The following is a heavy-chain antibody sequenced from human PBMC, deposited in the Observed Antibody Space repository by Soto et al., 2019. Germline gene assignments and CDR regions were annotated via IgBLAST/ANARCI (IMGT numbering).Heavy chain of an antibody. CDR2: IKRKTDGATT. CDR1: GFLFNNAW. Sequence: XESLRLSCEASGFLFNNAWMSGVRQPPGKGLEWVGRIKRKTDGATTDYAPPVRGRFTISRDDSKNTLYLQMNSLKTEDTAVYFCSTDSYDFVWGSYRFLQYRGQGTLVTVSS. J-gene: IGHJ4*02. V-gene: IGHV3-15*01. D-gene: IGHD3-16*02. CDR3: STDSYDFVWGSYRFLQY.